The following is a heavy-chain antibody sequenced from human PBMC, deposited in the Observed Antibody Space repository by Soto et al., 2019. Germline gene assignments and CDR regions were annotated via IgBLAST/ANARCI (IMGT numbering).Heavy chain of an antibody. V-gene: IGHV3-33*08. CDR2: IWYDGSNK. CDR1: AFTLRLHA. Sequence: QVQLVESGGGVIQPGRSLRLSCAASAFTLRLHAMHWVRQAPGKGLEWVAQIWYDGSNKYYTDSVKGRFTVSRDDFKNTVFLQMDSLRAEDTAVYYCARDGQQLTPYALDVWGQGTTVIVSS. D-gene: IGHD6-13*01. J-gene: IGHJ6*02. CDR3: ARDGQQLTPYALDV.